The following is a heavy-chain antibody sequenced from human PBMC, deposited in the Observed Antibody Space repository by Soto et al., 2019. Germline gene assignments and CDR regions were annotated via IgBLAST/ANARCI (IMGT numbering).Heavy chain of an antibody. CDR3: ARHTFCGGFGESNWLDP. D-gene: IGHD3-10*01. V-gene: IGHV1-18*01. J-gene: IGHJ5*02. CDR1: GYTFTSYG. CDR2: ISAYNGNT. Sequence: GASVKVSCKASGYTFTSYGISWVQQAPGQGLEWMGWISAYNGNTNYAQKFQGRVTMTTDTSTSTAYMELRSLRSDDTAVYYCARHTFCGGFGESNWLDPWGQGTLVTVSS.